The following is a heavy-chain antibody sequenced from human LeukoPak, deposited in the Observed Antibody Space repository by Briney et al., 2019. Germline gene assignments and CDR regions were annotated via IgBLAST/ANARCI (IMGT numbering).Heavy chain of an antibody. D-gene: IGHD4-17*01. CDR1: GFTFSSYG. CDR3: ARGYGDYGLSSLYYMDV. J-gene: IGHJ6*03. Sequence: GGSLRLSCAASGFTFSSYGMHWVRQAPGKGLEWVAVISYDGSNRYYADSVKGRFTISRDTSKNTLYLRMNSLRAEDTAVYYCARGYGDYGLSSLYYMDVWGKGTTVTVSS. CDR2: ISYDGSNR. V-gene: IGHV3-30*03.